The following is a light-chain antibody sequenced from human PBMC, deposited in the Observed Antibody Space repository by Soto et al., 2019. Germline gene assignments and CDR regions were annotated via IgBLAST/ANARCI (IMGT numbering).Light chain of an antibody. J-gene: IGKJ2*01. CDR2: AAS. CDR3: QQYDGSPYT. CDR1: RSFASSY. V-gene: IGKV3-20*01. Sequence: EIVLTQSPGTLSLSPGERATLSCRASRSFASSYLAWYQQKPGQAPRLLIYAASIRATGIPDRFSGSASGTDFTLTISRLDPEDFAVYYCQQYDGSPYTFGQGTKLEIK.